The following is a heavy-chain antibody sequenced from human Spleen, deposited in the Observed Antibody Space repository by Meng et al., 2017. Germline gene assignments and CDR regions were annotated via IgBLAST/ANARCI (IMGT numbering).Heavy chain of an antibody. Sequence: SETLSLTCAVYGGSFSGYYWSWIRQPPGKGLEWIGEINHSGSTNYNPSLKSRVTISVDTSNNQFSLRLTSVTAADTAVYYCARLVAVSLWGQGTLVTVSS. V-gene: IGHV4-34*01. CDR1: GGSFSGYY. CDR2: INHSGST. CDR3: ARLVAVSL. D-gene: IGHD6-19*01. J-gene: IGHJ4*02.